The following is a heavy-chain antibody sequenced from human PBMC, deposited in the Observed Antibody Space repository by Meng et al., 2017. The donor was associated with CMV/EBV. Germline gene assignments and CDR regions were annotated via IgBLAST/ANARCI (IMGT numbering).Heavy chain of an antibody. J-gene: IGHJ5*02. D-gene: IGHD6-13*01. CDR1: GGSISSYY. CDR3: ARDLGAAADPNWFDP. V-gene: IGHV4-4*07. Sequence: TVSGGSISSYYWSWIRQPAEKGLEWIGRIYTSGSTNYNPSLKSRVTMSVDTSKNQFSLKLSSVTAADTAVYYCARDLGAAADPNWFDPWGQGTLVTVSS. CDR2: IYTSGST.